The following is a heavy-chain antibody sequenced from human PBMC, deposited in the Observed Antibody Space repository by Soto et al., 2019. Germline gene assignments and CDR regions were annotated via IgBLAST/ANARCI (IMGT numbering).Heavy chain of an antibody. Sequence: GESLKISCKGSGYSFTSYWISWVRQMPGKGLERMGRIDPSDSYTNYSPSFQGNVTISADKSISTAYLQWSSLKASDTAMYYCARHATHYYDSSGYYGRSAFEIWGQGTRVIVSS. D-gene: IGHD3-22*01. CDR2: IDPSDSYT. CDR1: GYSFTSYW. CDR3: ARHATHYYDSSGYYGRSAFEI. J-gene: IGHJ3*02. V-gene: IGHV5-10-1*01.